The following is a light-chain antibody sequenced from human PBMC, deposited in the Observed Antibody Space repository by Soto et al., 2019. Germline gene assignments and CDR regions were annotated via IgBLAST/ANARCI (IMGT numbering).Light chain of an antibody. CDR1: RDVGSD. J-gene: IGKJ1*01. CDR2: AAS. CDR3: LQDYGDSWT. Sequence: IKMSQSPSSLSATVGEKIIITCRASRDVGSDVSWYQQKPGQAPKLLIYAASNLYTGVPSRFSGSRSGTEFTLTISSLQPEDFASYYCLQDYGDSWTFGQGTMVDVK. V-gene: IGKV1-6*01.